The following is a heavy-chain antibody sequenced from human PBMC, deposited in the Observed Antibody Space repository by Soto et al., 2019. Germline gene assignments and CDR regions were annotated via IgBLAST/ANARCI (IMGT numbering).Heavy chain of an antibody. J-gene: IGHJ6*02. V-gene: IGHV1-69*05. CDR2: IIPLFGTT. D-gene: IGHD3-10*01. CDR1: GDTFKNCV. Sequence: ASVKVSCKASGDTFKNCVISWVRQAPGQGLEWMGGIIPLFGTTDFAQRFQGRLTITTDESTTTAYMELSRLRSEDTATYHCAAELGFGKLSVVWGQGTTVTVSS. CDR3: AAELGFGKLSVV.